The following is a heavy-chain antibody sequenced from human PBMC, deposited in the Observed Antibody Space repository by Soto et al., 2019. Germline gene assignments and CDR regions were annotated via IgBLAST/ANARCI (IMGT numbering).Heavy chain of an antibody. J-gene: IGHJ3*01. V-gene: IGHV5-51*01. D-gene: IGHD2-8*01. CDR3: ARPDCTNGVCDHFSDF. Sequence: GESLKISCTGFYYTFAAYWIGCVRQLPGKGPEWMGIVNPGDSETRYSPSFQGQVNISADKSINTAYLQWSSLKASDTAMYYCARPDCTNGVCDHFSDFWCQGTIVTVSS. CDR1: YYTFAAYW. CDR2: VNPGDSET.